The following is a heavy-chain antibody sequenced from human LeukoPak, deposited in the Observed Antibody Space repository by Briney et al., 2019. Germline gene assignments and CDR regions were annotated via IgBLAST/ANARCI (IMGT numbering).Heavy chain of an antibody. D-gene: IGHD2-2*02. CDR3: ARSPLGRQLLNRNWFDP. CDR1: GYTFTSYG. Sequence: ASVKVSCKASGYTFTSYGISWVRQAPGQGLEWMGWISAYNGNTNYAQKLQGRVTMTTDTSTNTAYMELRSLRSDDTAVYYCARSPLGRQLLNRNWFDPWGQGTLVTVSS. J-gene: IGHJ5*02. V-gene: IGHV1-18*01. CDR2: ISAYNGNT.